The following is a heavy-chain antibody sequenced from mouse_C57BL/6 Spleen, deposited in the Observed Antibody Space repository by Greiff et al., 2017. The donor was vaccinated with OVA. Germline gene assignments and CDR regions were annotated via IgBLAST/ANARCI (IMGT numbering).Heavy chain of an antibody. V-gene: IGHV2-6*03. CDR3: ARSYDYEGRYFDY. CDR2: IWSDGST. D-gene: IGHD2-4*01. Sequence: QVQLQQSGPGLVAPSQSLSITCTVSGFSLTSYGVHWVRQPPGKGLEWLVVIWSDGSTTYNSAPKSRLSISKDNSKSQVFLKMNSLQTDDTAMYYCARSYDYEGRYFDYWGQGTTLTVSS. J-gene: IGHJ2*01. CDR1: GFSLTSYG.